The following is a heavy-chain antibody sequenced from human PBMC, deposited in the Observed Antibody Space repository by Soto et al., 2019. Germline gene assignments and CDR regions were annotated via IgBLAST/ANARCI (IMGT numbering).Heavy chain of an antibody. CDR3: TTTLDYTISGVVIIS. D-gene: IGHD3-3*01. CDR1: GFTFSNAW. Sequence: PGGSLRLSCAASGFTFSNAWMSWVRQAPGKGLEWVGRIKSKTDGGTTDYAAPVKGRFTISRDDSKNTLYLQMNSLKTEDTAVYYCTTTLDYTISGVVIISWGQGTLVTVSS. J-gene: IGHJ5*02. CDR2: IKSKTDGGTT. V-gene: IGHV3-15*01.